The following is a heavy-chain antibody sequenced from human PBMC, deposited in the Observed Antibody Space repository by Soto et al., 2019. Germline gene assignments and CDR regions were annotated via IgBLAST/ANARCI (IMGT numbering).Heavy chain of an antibody. CDR1: GFTFSSYA. V-gene: IGHV3-30-3*01. CDR2: ISYDGSNK. Sequence: GGSLRLSCAASGFTFSSYAMHWVRQAPGKGLEWVAVISYDGSNKYYADSVKGRFTISRDNSKNTLYLQMNSLRAEDTAVYYCARDNREPSSRGGVAGKKLYWYFDLWGRGTLVTVSS. J-gene: IGHJ2*01. D-gene: IGHD6-19*01. CDR3: ARDNREPSSRGGVAGKKLYWYFDL.